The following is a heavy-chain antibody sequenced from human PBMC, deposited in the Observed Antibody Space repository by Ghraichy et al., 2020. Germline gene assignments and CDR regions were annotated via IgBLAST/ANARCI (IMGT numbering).Heavy chain of an antibody. Sequence: SETLSLTCAVSGGSISSGGYSWSWIRQPPGKGLEWIGYIYHSGSTYYNPSLKSRVTISVDRSKNQFSLKLSSVTAADTAVYYCARVNSDDSSGYSEPDDAFDIWGQGTMVTVSS. CDR3: ARVNSDDSSGYSEPDDAFDI. D-gene: IGHD3-22*01. CDR1: GGSISSGGYS. CDR2: IYHSGST. J-gene: IGHJ3*02. V-gene: IGHV4-30-2*01.